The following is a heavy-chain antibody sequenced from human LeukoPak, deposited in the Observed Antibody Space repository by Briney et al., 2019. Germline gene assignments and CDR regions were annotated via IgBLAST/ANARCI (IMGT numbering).Heavy chain of an antibody. CDR2: ISYDGSNK. J-gene: IGHJ4*02. CDR3: ARDRLEAVTDDDYFDY. CDR1: GFTFSSYA. Sequence: GGSLRLSCAASGFTFSSYAMHWVRQAPGKGLEWVAVISYDGSNKYYADSVKGRFTISRDNSKNTLYLQMNSLRAEDTGVYYCARDRLEAVTDDDYFDYWGQGTLVTVSS. D-gene: IGHD2-21*02. V-gene: IGHV3-30-3*01.